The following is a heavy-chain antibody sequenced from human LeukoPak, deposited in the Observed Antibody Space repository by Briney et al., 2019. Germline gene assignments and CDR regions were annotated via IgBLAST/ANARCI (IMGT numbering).Heavy chain of an antibody. D-gene: IGHD2-2*01. V-gene: IGHV3-21*01. J-gene: IGHJ4*02. CDR1: GFTFSSYS. CDR2: ISSSSSYI. CDR3: ARGISLVVPAADY. Sequence: GGSLRLSCAASGFTFSSYSMNWVRQAPGKGLEWVSSISSSSSYIYYADSVKGRFTISRDNAKNTLYLQMNSLRAEDTAVYYCARGISLVVPAADYWGQGTLVTVSS.